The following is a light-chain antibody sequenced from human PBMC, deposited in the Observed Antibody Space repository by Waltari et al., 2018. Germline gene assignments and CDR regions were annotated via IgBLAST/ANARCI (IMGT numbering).Light chain of an antibody. CDR2: EVR. V-gene: IGLV2-8*01. CDR3: SSYAGSIYV. Sequence: QSALTQPPSASVSPGQSVTISCPGTSSDVGGNNNVSLHQQHPSKAPKHVIYEVRKRPSGVPDRFSGSKSGNTASLTVSGLQAEDEADYYCSSYAGSIYVFGTGTKVTVL. J-gene: IGLJ1*01. CDR1: SSDVGGNNN.